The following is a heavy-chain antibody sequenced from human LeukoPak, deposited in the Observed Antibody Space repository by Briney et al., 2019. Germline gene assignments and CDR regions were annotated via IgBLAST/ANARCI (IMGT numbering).Heavy chain of an antibody. J-gene: IGHJ4*02. V-gene: IGHV1-2*02. D-gene: IGHD2-15*01. CDR1: GYTFTGYY. Sequence: ASVKVSCKASGYTFTGYYMHWVRQAPGQGLEWMGWINPNSGGTNYVQKFQGRVTMTRDTSISTAYMELSRLRSDDTAVYYCARGGSGNHAFDYWGQGALVTVSS. CDR2: INPNSGGT. CDR3: ARGGSGNHAFDY.